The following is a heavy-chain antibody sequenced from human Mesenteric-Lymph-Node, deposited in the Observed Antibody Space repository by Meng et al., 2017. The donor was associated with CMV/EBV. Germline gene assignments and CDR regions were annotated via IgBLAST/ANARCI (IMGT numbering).Heavy chain of an antibody. CDR3: ARDYYRVRDILTGYSSSRGWFDP. CDR2: INPNSGGT. D-gene: IGHD3-9*01. Sequence: ASVKVSCKASVGTFSSYAISWVRQAPGQGLEWMGWINPNSGGTNYAQKFQGRVTMTRDTSISTAYMELSRLRSDDTAVYYCARDYYRVRDILTGYSSSRGWFDPWGQGTLVTVSS. CDR1: VGTFSSYA. J-gene: IGHJ5*02. V-gene: IGHV1-2*02.